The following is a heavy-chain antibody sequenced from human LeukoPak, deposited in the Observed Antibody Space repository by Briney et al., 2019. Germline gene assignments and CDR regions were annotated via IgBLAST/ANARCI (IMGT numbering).Heavy chain of an antibody. V-gene: IGHV3-53*01. CDR1: GFTVSSNY. J-gene: IGHJ4*02. Sequence: GGSLRLSCAASGFTVSSNYMSWVRQAPGKGLEWVSVIYSGGSTYYADSVKGRFTISRDNSKNTLYLQMNSLRAEDTAVYYCAKATVYYDSSGYYSVRPFDYWGQGTLVTVSS. CDR3: AKATVYYDSSGYYSVRPFDY. CDR2: IYSGGST. D-gene: IGHD3-22*01.